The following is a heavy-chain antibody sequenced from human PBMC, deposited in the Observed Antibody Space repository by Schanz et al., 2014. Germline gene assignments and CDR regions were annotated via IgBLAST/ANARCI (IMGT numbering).Heavy chain of an antibody. V-gene: IGHV3-48*01. CDR3: ARGGSGSHYRLDY. D-gene: IGHD1-26*01. J-gene: IGHJ4*02. CDR1: GFSFVAYT. Sequence: EVQLVESGGGLVQPGGSLRLSCAASGFSFVAYTMHWVRQAPGKGLEWVSRINGNGSNTNYADSMKGRFTVSRDNAENALYLQMNSLRAEDTGLYFCARGGSGSHYRLDYWGQGTRVTVSS. CDR2: INGNGSNT.